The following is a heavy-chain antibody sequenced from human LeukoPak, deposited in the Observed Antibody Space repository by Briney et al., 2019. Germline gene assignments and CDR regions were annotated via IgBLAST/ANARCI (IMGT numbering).Heavy chain of an antibody. J-gene: IGHJ6*03. V-gene: IGHV3-9*01. CDR2: ISWNSGSI. CDR1: GFTFDDYA. Sequence: GRSLRLSCAASGFTFDDYAMHWVRQAPGKGLEWVSGISWNSGSIGYADSVKGRFTISRDNAKNSLYLQMNSLRAEDTALYYCAKDGDSYGTYYYYYMDVWGKGTTVTVSS. CDR3: AKDGDSYGTYYYYYMDV. D-gene: IGHD5-18*01.